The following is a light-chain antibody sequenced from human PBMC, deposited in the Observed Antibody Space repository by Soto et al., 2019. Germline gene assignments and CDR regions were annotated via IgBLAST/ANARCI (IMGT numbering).Light chain of an antibody. J-gene: IGLJ1*01. CDR1: GSDIGGYNF. CDR2: EVN. Sequence: QSALTQPPSVSGSPGQSVTISCTGTGSDIGGYNFVSWYQQHPGKVPKLIIYEVNKRPSGVPDRFSGSKSGNTASLTVSGLQADDEADYYCSSYAGTNNRYVFGTGTKLTVL. CDR3: SSYAGTNNRYV. V-gene: IGLV2-8*01.